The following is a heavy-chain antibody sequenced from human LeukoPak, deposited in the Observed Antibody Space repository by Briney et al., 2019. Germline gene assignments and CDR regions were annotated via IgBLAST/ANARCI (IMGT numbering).Heavy chain of an antibody. CDR3: ARLGAGYCSGSSCYSGDFDY. J-gene: IGHJ4*02. Sequence: SVKVSCKASGGTFSSYAISWVRQAPGQGLEWMGRIIPIFGTANYAQKFQGRVTITTDESTSTAYMELSSLRSEDTAVYYCARLGAGYCSGSSCYSGDFDYWGQGTLVTVSS. CDR1: GGTFSSYA. CDR2: IIPIFGTA. D-gene: IGHD2-15*01. V-gene: IGHV1-69*05.